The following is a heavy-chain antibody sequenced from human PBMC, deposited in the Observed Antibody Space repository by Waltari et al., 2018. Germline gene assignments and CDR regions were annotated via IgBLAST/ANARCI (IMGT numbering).Heavy chain of an antibody. V-gene: IGHV1-2*06. D-gene: IGHD4-17*01. CDR2: INPNSVGT. J-gene: IGHJ4*02. Sequence: QVQLVPSGDKVKKHGASVKVSCKAYGYTFTGYYMHWVRQAPGQGLEWMGRINPNSVGTNYAQKFQGRVTMTRDTSISTAYMELSSLRSEDTAVYYCATTVTTFRYFDYWGQGTLVTVSS. CDR3: ATTVTTFRYFDY. CDR1: GYTFTGYY.